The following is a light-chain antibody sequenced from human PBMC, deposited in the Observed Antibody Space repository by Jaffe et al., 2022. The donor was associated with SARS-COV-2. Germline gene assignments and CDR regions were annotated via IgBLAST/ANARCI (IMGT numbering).Light chain of an antibody. J-gene: IGKJ2*01. V-gene: IGKV3-20*01. CDR3: QHYGRSPGT. CDR2: AAS. Sequence: EIVLTQSPGTLSLSPGERATLSCRASQSVSSSHLAWYQQKPGQAPRLLIYAASSRATGIPDKFSGSGSGTDFTLTISRLEPEDFAVYYCQHYGRSPGTFGQGTKLEIK. CDR1: QSVSSSH.